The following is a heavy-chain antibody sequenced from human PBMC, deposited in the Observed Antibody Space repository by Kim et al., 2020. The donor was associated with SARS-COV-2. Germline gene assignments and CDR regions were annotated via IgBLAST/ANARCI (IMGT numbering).Heavy chain of an antibody. CDR2: TT. Sequence: TTEYAASVKGRFTISRDDSKSIAYLQMNSLKTEDTAVYYCTRVKQLLCNNWGQGTLVTVSS. V-gene: IGHV3-49*02. D-gene: IGHD2-2*01. J-gene: IGHJ4*02. CDR3: TRVKQLLCNN.